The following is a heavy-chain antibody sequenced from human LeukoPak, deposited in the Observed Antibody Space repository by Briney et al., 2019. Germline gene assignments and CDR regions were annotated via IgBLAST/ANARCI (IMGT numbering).Heavy chain of an antibody. Sequence: ASVKVSCKASGYTFTGYYMHWVRQAPGQGLEWMGRINPNSGGTNYAQKFQGRVTMTEDTSTDTAYMELSSLRSEDTAVYYCATGDFWSGYFDYWGQGTLVTVSS. V-gene: IGHV1-2*06. CDR1: GYTFTGYY. J-gene: IGHJ4*02. CDR3: ATGDFWSGYFDY. CDR2: INPNSGGT. D-gene: IGHD3-3*01.